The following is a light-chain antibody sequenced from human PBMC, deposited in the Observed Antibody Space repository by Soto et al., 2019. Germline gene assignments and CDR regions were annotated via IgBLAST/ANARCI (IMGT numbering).Light chain of an antibody. Sequence: DIVMRQFPDSLAVSLGERATINCKSSQSVLYSSNNKNYLAWYQQKPGQPPKLLIYWASTRESGVPDRFSGSGSGTDFTLTISSLQAEDVAVYYCQQYYSTPLTFGGGTKVDIK. CDR3: QQYYSTPLT. V-gene: IGKV4-1*01. J-gene: IGKJ4*01. CDR2: WAS. CDR1: QSVLYSSNNKNY.